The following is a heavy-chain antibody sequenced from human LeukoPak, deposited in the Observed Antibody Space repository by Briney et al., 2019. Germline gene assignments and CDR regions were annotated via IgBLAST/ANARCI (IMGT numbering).Heavy chain of an antibody. V-gene: IGHV3-48*04. CDR2: ISSSSSTI. Sequence: PGGSLRLSCAASGFTFSSYSMNWVRQAPGKGLEWVSYISSSSSTIYYADSVKGRFTISRDNAKNSLYLQMNSLRADDMALYYCAKDTGFKWNDLAFDIWGQGTMVTVAS. CDR3: AKDTGFKWNDLAFDI. J-gene: IGHJ3*02. CDR1: GFTFSSYS. D-gene: IGHD1-1*01.